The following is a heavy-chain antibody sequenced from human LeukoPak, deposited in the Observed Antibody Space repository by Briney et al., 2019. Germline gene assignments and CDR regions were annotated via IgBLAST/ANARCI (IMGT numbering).Heavy chain of an antibody. CDR2: ISVSGGST. CDR3: AKGSSGYYYGYFDY. Sequence: GGSLRLSCAASGFTFSSYAMSWVRQAPGKGLXXXXXISVSGGSTWSADSVKGRFTISRDNSKNTLYLQMNSLRAEDTALYYCAKGSSGYYYGYFDYWGQGTLVTVSS. V-gene: IGHV3-23*01. CDR1: GFTFSSYA. J-gene: IGHJ4*02. D-gene: IGHD3-22*01.